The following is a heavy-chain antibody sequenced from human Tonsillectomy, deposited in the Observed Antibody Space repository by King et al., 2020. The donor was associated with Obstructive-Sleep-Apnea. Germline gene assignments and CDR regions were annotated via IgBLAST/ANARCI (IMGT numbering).Heavy chain of an antibody. V-gene: IGHV1-3*04. J-gene: IGHJ4*02. CDR1: GYNFNSHA. CDR2: IYIDTGNT. D-gene: IGHD2-15*01. Sequence: VQLVQSGPEVRKPGASVKVSCKPSGYNFNSHAIHWVRQAPGQRPECMGWIYIDTGNTQYSQNFQGRITFTWDTSANTAYMELSSLTSADTSVYYCARGAGSGYDAWGQGTLVTVSS. CDR3: ARGAGSGYDA.